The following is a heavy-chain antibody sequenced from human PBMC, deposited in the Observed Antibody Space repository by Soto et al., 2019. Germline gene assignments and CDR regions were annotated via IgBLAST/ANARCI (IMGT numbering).Heavy chain of an antibody. D-gene: IGHD3-22*01. Sequence: PGGSLRLSCAASGFTFSNAWMNWVRQAPGKGLEWVGRIKSKTDGGTTDYAAPVKGRFTISRDDSKNTLYLQMNSLKTEDTAVYYCTTGVERYYYDSSGYLAFDYWGQGTLVTVSS. V-gene: IGHV3-15*07. J-gene: IGHJ4*02. CDR1: GFTFSNAW. CDR2: IKSKTDGGTT. CDR3: TTGVERYYYDSSGYLAFDY.